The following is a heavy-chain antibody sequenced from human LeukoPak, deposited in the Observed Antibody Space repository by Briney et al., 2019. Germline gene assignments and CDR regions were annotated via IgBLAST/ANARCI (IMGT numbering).Heavy chain of an antibody. V-gene: IGHV1-69*13. CDR1: GGTFSSYA. J-gene: IGHJ4*02. CDR3: ARGLVYCSGGSCYSDRYFDY. D-gene: IGHD2-15*01. Sequence: SVKVSCKASGGTFSSYAISWVRQAPGQGLEWMGGIIPIFGTANYAQKFQGRVTITADESTSTAYMELSSLRSEDTAVYYCARGLVYCSGGSCYSDRYFDYWGQGTLVTVSS. CDR2: IIPIFGTA.